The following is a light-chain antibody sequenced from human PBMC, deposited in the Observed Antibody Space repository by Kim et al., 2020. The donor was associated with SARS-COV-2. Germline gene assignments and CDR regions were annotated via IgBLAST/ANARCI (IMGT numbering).Light chain of an antibody. Sequence: ASVGDRVTITCRASQSVSGWLNWYQQRPGKAPHLLIYRTSTLQTGVPPRFSGSASGTDFTLTINTLQPEDFATYYCQQSYNFPRTFGQVTKVDIK. J-gene: IGKJ1*01. CDR1: QSVSGW. CDR2: RTS. V-gene: IGKV1-39*01. CDR3: QQSYNFPRT.